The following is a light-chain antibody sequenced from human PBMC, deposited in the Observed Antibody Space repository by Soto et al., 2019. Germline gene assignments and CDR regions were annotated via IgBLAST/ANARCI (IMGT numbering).Light chain of an antibody. CDR1: QTVNCN. Sequence: EIVMTQSPATLSVSPGERATLSCRASQTVNCNLACYQQRPGQAPRLLISGASTRAPGIPPRFSSRESGTEVTLTNSSLQTKDLAVYYGQQDNNWPPWTFGQETKVQI. J-gene: IGKJ1*01. CDR3: QQDNNWPPWT. V-gene: IGKV3-15*01. CDR2: GAS.